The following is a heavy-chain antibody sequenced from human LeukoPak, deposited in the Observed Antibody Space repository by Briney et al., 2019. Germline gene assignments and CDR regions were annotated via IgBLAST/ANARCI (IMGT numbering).Heavy chain of an antibody. CDR1: GDSISSQTYY. V-gene: IGHV4-39*01. Sequence: SETLSLTCTVSGDSISSQTYYWGWLRQPPGKGLEWIGSSYYNGDTYYNSSLKSRVTISVDTSKNQFSLKLTSVTAADTAVYYCARLGIAAAGSGGYWGQGTLVTVSS. CDR3: ARLGIAAAGSGGY. CDR2: SYYNGDT. D-gene: IGHD6-13*01. J-gene: IGHJ4*02.